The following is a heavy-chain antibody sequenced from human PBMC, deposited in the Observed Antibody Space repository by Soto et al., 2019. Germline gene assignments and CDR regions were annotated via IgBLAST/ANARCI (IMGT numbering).Heavy chain of an antibody. CDR1: GFTFSGSS. CDR3: ARDGVYCSLDRCYFSTYHPCGLDV. Sequence: PGGSRRLSGGASGFTFSGSSMNWGGQTPGKGREWGASISSRGRIIYYADSVKGRFTISRDNAKKPLILRMNSLRAGDPAVYYVARDGVYCSLDRCYFSTYHPCGLDVWGQGTTVTVSS. D-gene: IGHD2-15*01. J-gene: IGHJ6*02. CDR2: ISSRGRII. V-gene: IGHV3-21*01.